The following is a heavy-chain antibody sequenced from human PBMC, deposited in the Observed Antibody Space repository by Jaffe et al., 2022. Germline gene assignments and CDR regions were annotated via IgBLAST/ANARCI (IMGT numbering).Heavy chain of an antibody. Sequence: QVQLQESGPGLVKPSETLSLACTVSGASISPSYWSWIRQPPEKGLEWIGYVSYYGNTNYNPSLKSRVTISVDTSKKLLSLTLNSVTAADTALYFCARALRGELDAFDVWGQGTMVTVSS. CDR1: GASISPSY. CDR2: VSYYGNT. D-gene: IGHD1-7*01. CDR3: ARALRGELDAFDV. V-gene: IGHV4-59*01. J-gene: IGHJ3*01.